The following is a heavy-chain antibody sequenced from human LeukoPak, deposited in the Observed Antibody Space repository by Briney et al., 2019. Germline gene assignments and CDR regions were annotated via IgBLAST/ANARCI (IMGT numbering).Heavy chain of an antibody. V-gene: IGHV3-23*01. J-gene: IGHJ3*02. Sequence: PGGSLRLSCAASGFTFSSYAMSWVRRVPGEGLEWVSSISGSGGSTYSADSVKGRFTISRDNSKSTLYLQMNSLRAEDTAVYYCAKSPYDIVIVPAAMGAFDIWGQGTMVTVSS. CDR1: GFTFSSYA. D-gene: IGHD2-2*01. CDR2: ISGSGGST. CDR3: AKSPYDIVIVPAAMGAFDI.